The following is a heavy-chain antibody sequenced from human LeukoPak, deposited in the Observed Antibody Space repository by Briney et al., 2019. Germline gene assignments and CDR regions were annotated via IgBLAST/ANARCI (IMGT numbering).Heavy chain of an antibody. D-gene: IGHD2-21*02. CDR1: GFAFSTYA. CDR3: ASRNQYCGGDCFWAFDI. V-gene: IGHV3-23*01. CDR2: ISDGSGSR. J-gene: IGHJ3*02. Sequence: GGSLRLSCAASGFAFSTYAMSWVRQAPGKGLEWVSSISDGSGSRDYADSVKGRFTISRDNSKNTLYLQMNSLRAEDTAVYYCASRNQYCGGDCFWAFDIWGQGTMVTVSS.